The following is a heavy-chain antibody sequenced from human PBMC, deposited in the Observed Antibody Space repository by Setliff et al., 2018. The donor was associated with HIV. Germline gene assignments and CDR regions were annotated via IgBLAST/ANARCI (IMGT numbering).Heavy chain of an antibody. CDR1: GFTFSSYA. Sequence: LRLSCAASGFTFSSYAMNWVRQAPGKSPEWVSGIRASGSSTDYAASVEGRFTISRDNSNNTLYLQMKSLRAEDTAVYYCAKRNGIPLAGPYDYWGQGSLVTVSS. J-gene: IGHJ4*02. CDR3: AKRNGIPLAGPYDY. CDR2: IRASGSST. D-gene: IGHD6-19*01. V-gene: IGHV3-23*01.